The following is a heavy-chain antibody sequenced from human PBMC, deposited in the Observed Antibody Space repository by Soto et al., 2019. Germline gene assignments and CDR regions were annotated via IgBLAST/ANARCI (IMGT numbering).Heavy chain of an antibody. CDR3: ARETHFIDY. CDR1: GFTFSSYE. J-gene: IGHJ4*02. Sequence: VQLVESGGDLVQPGGSLRLSSAASGFTFSSYEMNWVREAPGKGLEWVSYISSTGTSMDYADSVKGRFTISRDNAKNSLHLQLNSLRDEDTAVYYCARETHFIDYWGQGTLVSVSA. CDR2: ISSTGTSM. V-gene: IGHV3-48*03.